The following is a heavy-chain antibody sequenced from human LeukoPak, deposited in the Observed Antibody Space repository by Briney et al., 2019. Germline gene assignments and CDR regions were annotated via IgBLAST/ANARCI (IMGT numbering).Heavy chain of an antibody. J-gene: IGHJ4*02. D-gene: IGHD1-26*01. CDR2: INPSDGSS. CDR1: GDTFTNYY. Sequence: GASVKVSCKASGDTFTNYYIHWVRQAPGQGLEWMGIISPSDGIINPSDGSSTYAQKFQDRVTMTRDTSTSTVFMELRSLRSEDTAVYYCARTFINGGSYYYDYWGQGTLVTVSS. V-gene: IGHV1-46*01. CDR3: ARTFINGGSYYYDY.